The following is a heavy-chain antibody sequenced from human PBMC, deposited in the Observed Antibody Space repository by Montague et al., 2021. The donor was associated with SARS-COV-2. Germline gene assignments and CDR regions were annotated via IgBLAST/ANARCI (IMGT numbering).Heavy chain of an antibody. V-gene: IGHV4-39*01. D-gene: IGHD3-3*01. J-gene: IGHJ4*02. CDR3: ATLPSSITIFGVVQGYYFDD. CDR1: GASISSINCY. Sequence: SETLSLTCTVSGASISSINCYWGWIRPPPGKELNWISFKCYNRNTYYNPTLKTPVTVSVYTFKNQFLLKLVAVTAADTAVYYCATLPSSITIFGVVQGYYFDDWGQGTLVTVSS. CDR2: KCYNRNT.